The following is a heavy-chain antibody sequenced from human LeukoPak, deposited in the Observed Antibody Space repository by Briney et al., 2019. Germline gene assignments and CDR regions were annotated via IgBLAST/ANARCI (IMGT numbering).Heavy chain of an antibody. D-gene: IGHD3-10*01. J-gene: IGHJ4*02. CDR3: ARGFYYGSGSPPWGY. CDR1: GFTFSDYY. Sequence: GGSLRLSCAASGFTFSDYYMSWIRQAPGKGLQWISYITTSGSTMYYAGSVKGRFTISRDNAKNSLYLQMNSLRAEDTAVYYCARGFYYGSGSPPWGYWGQGTLVTVSS. CDR2: ITTSGSTM. V-gene: IGHV3-11*01.